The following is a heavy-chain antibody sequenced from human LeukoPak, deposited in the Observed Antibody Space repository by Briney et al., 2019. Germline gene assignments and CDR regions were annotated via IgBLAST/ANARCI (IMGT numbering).Heavy chain of an antibody. CDR3: ARIRDGYNDAYDI. V-gene: IGHV1-2*02. D-gene: IGHD5-24*01. Sequence: ASVKVSCKASGYTFTGYYMHWVRQAPGQGLEWMGWINPNSGGTNYAQKFQGRVTMTRDTSISTAYMELSRLRSEDTAIYYCARIRDGYNDAYDIWGQGTVVTVPS. CDR1: GYTFTGYY. J-gene: IGHJ3*02. CDR2: INPNSGGT.